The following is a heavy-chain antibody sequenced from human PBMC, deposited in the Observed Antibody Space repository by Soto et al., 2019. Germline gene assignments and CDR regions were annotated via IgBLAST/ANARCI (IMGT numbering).Heavy chain of an antibody. Sequence: QVHLVQSGAEVKKPGSSVKVACKTSGGTFSDLAFSWVRQAPRQGLEWWGGIIPLFGTPNYAREFQGRVSISADESSNTVYMELRSLRSEDTAVYYCASERVAEMATGGYFDNWGQGTLVTVSS. CDR3: ASERVAEMATGGYFDN. J-gene: IGHJ4*02. V-gene: IGHV1-69*01. CDR2: IIPLFGTP. CDR1: GGTFSDLA. D-gene: IGHD5-12*01.